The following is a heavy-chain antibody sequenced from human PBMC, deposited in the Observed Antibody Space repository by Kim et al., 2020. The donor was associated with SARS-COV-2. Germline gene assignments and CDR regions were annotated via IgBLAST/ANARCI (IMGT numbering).Heavy chain of an antibody. Sequence: GSTYYADSVKGRFTISRDNSKNTLYLQMNSLRAEDTALYYCARGTSGPDCWGQGTLVTVSS. CDR3: ARGTSGPDC. CDR2: GST. V-gene: IGHV3-23*01. J-gene: IGHJ4*02.